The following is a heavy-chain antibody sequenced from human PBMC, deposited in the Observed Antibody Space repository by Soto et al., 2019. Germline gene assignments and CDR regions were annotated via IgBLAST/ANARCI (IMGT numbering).Heavy chain of an antibody. Sequence: PSETLSLTCTVSGGSIVTSSYYWGWIRQPPGKGLEWLGYIYYSGSTNYNPSLKSRVTISVDTSKNQFSLKLSSVTAADTAVYYCARVDASMITFGGVIPLFDYWGQGTLVTVS. CDR2: IYYSGST. D-gene: IGHD3-16*02. CDR3: ARVDASMITFGGVIPLFDY. J-gene: IGHJ4*02. V-gene: IGHV4-61*05. CDR1: GGSIVTSSYY.